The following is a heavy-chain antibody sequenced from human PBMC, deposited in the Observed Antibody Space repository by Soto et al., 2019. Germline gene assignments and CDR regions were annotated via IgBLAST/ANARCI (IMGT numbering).Heavy chain of an antibody. D-gene: IGHD3-3*01. CDR2: IYYSGST. CDR1: GGSISSSSYY. CDR3: ASITIFGVATFYYYYGMDV. V-gene: IGHV4-39*01. Sequence: SETLSLTCTVSGGSISSSSYYWGWIRQPPGKGLEWIGSIYYSGSTYYNPSLKSRVTISVDTSKNQFSLKLSSVTAADTAVYYCASITIFGVATFYYYYGMDVWGQGTTVTVSS. J-gene: IGHJ6*02.